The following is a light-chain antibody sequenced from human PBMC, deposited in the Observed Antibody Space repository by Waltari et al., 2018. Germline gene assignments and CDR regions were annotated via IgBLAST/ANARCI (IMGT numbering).Light chain of an antibody. Sequence: DIQMTQSPSSLSASVEDRATITCRARQSISSSLNWYQQKPGKAPKLLIYAASSLQSGVPSRFSGSGSGTDFTLTISSLQPEDVATYYCQQSYSTPYTFGQGTKLEIK. J-gene: IGKJ2*01. CDR3: QQSYSTPYT. V-gene: IGKV1-39*01. CDR2: AAS. CDR1: QSISSS.